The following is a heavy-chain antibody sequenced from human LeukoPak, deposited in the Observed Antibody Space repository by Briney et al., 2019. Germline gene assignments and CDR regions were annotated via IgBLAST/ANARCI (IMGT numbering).Heavy chain of an antibody. D-gene: IGHD6-19*01. CDR3: ARGSGSLDY. CDR2: VYTGGTT. J-gene: IGHJ4*02. Sequence: GGSLRLSCAASGFTVSSNYLTWVRQAPGKGLEWVSVVYTGGTTYYADSVKGRFTISRDNSKNTLYLQMNSLRAEDTAVYYCARGSGSLDYWGQGTLVTVSS. CDR1: GFTVSSNY. V-gene: IGHV3-53*01.